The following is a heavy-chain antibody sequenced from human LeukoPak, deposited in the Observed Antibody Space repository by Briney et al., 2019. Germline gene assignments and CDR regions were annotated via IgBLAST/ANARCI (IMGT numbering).Heavy chain of an antibody. D-gene: IGHD2-2*01. Sequence: SETLSLTCTVSGGSISSSSYYWGWIRQPPGKGLEWIGSIYYSGSTYYNPSLKSRVTISVDTSKNQFSLKLSSVAAADTAVYYCARHEASWRPHYYMDVWGKGTTVTVSS. CDR3: ARHEASWRPHYYMDV. V-gene: IGHV4-39*01. CDR1: GGSISSSSYY. J-gene: IGHJ6*03. CDR2: IYYSGST.